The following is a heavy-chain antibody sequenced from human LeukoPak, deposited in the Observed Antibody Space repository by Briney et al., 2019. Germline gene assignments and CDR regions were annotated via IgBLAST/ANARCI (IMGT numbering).Heavy chain of an antibody. V-gene: IGHV4-34*01. Sequence: ASETLSLTCAVSGGSFSGYYWTWIRQPPGKGLEWIGEINHSGSANYNPSLKSRVTISLDTSKNQFSLKLSSVTAADTAVYYCARVSIVVVVAATPEYYFDYWGQGTLVTVSS. J-gene: IGHJ4*02. D-gene: IGHD2-15*01. CDR3: ARVSIVVVVAATPEYYFDY. CDR2: INHSGSA. CDR1: GGSFSGYY.